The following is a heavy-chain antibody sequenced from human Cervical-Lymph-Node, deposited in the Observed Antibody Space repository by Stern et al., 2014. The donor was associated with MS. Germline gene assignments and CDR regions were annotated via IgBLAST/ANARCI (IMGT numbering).Heavy chain of an antibody. D-gene: IGHD3-10*01. CDR3: VKRGITEVRGVRLGDY. V-gene: IGHV3-30*18. J-gene: IGHJ4*02. Sequence: VQLVESGGGVVQPGRSLRLTCTVSGFTFSSYGMHWVRQAPGKGLEWVSGISYDGRDTYYAESVKGRFTISRDNTKNTLYLEMRRLRREDTAVYYCVKRGITEVRGVRLGDYWGPGTLVIVSS. CDR1: GFTFSSYG. CDR2: ISYDGRDT.